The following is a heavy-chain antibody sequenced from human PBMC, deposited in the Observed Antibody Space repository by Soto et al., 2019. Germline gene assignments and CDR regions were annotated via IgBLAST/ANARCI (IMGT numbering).Heavy chain of an antibody. CDR2: LYYSGTT. CDR1: GASITTKS. CDR3: ARGLSWSPYFDL. Sequence: QVKLQESGPGLVKPSETLSLTCTVSGASITTKSWNWVRQSPGKGLEWIGYLYYSGTTNYNPSLKSRVTISIDTSKNQISLNPTSVTAADTAIYYCARGLSWSPYFDLWGQGTRVTVSS. J-gene: IGHJ4*02. V-gene: IGHV4-59*01. D-gene: IGHD6-13*01.